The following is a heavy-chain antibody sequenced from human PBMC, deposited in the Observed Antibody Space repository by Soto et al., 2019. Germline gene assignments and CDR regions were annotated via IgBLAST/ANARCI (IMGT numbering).Heavy chain of an antibody. CDR1: GASIAGSSY. V-gene: IGHV4-4*07. J-gene: IGHJ4*02. CDR3: ARGMTPPGAPAWYYFDS. Sequence: SETLSLTCSVSGASIAGSSYWSWIRQPAGKGLEWIGRFSLSGTANYSPSLRSRVTMSADVSKNQFSLRLTSVTAADTALYYCARGMTPPGAPAWYYFDSWGQGTLVTVSS. CDR2: FSLSGTA. D-gene: IGHD2-8*02.